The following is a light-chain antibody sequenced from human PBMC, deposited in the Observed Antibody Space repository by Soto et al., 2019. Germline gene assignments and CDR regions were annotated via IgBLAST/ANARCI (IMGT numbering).Light chain of an antibody. J-gene: IGKJ1*01. CDR3: QQYNSYSGT. Sequence: DIQLPQSPSTLSAALGDRVTITRRVYRGGSTCLAWYQQRPGKAPRRLLYEASSLESGVPERFSGSGSGTEFTLTISSVEAEDFATYYCQQYNSYSGTFGQGTTVDIK. CDR2: EAS. V-gene: IGKV1-5*01. CDR1: RGGSTC.